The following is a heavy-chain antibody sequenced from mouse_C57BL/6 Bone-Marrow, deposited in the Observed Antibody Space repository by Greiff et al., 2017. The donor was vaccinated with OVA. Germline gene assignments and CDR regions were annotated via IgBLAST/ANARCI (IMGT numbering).Heavy chain of an antibody. CDR2: IYPRSGNT. D-gene: IGHD2-3*01. CDR1: GYTFTSYG. J-gene: IGHJ4*01. V-gene: IGHV1-81*01. Sequence: VQLQQSGAELARPGASVKLSCKASGYTFTSYGISWVKQRTGQGLEWIGEIYPRSGNTYYNEKFKGKATLTADKSSSTAYMELRSLTSEDSAVYFCARRADGYRYYYAMDYWGQGTSVTVSS. CDR3: ARRADGYRYYYAMDY.